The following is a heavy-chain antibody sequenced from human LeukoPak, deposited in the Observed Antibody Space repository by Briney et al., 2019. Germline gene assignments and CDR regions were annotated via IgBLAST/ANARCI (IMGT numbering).Heavy chain of an antibody. CDR1: GFTFGDYS. D-gene: IGHD4-17*01. V-gene: IGHV3-49*04. CDR2: IRSKAYGGTT. CDR3: TRPDYGDLQYTKDY. Sequence: GGSLRLSCTASGFTFGDYSMNWVRQAPGKGLEWVGFIRSKAYGGTTEYAASVKGRFTISRDDSKSIAYLQMNSLKTEDTAVYYCTRPDYGDLQYTKDYWGQGTLVTVSS. J-gene: IGHJ4*02.